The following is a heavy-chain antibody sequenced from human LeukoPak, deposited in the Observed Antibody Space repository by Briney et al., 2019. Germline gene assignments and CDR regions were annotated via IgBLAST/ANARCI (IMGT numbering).Heavy chain of an antibody. CDR1: GVSISSSNSY. CDR2: ITHSGST. V-gene: IGHV4-39*07. D-gene: IGHD5-24*01. CDR3: ARLRAHAYNYGFDY. Sequence: PSETLSLTCTVSGVSISSSNSYWGWIRQPPGKGLEWIGEITHSGSTTYNPSLKSRFTISVDTSKNQFSLKLSSVTAADTAVYFCARLRAHAYNYGFDYWGQGALVTVSS. J-gene: IGHJ4*02.